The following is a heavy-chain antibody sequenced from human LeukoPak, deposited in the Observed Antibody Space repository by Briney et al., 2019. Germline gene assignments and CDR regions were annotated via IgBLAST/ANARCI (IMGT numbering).Heavy chain of an antibody. D-gene: IGHD3-3*01. J-gene: IGHJ6*03. CDR3: ARGAGGFWSGYYRRDYYYYYYMDV. CDR1: GYTFTGYY. CDR2: IIPIFGTA. Sequence: SVKVSCKASGYTFTGYYMHWVRQAPGQGLEWMGRIIPIFGTANYAQKFQGRVTITTDESTSTAYMELSSLRSEDTAVYYCARGAGGFWSGYYRRDYYYYYYMDVWGKGTTVTVSS. V-gene: IGHV1-69*05.